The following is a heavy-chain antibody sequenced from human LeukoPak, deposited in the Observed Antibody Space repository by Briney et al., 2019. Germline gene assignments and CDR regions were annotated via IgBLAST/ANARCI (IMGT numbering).Heavy chain of an antibody. CDR3: AREVITPGDSDGFDL. J-gene: IGHJ3*01. Sequence: SETLSLTCTVSGGSISSANHFWSWVSKSPGEGLEWIGYIHYDGRAHYNPSLKSRVSMSLDMSKNQFSLSLSSVTAADTAIYYCAREVITPGDSDGFDLWGQGTMVSVSS. CDR2: IHYDGRA. D-gene: IGHD2-2*01. CDR1: GGSISSANHF. V-gene: IGHV4-30-4*08.